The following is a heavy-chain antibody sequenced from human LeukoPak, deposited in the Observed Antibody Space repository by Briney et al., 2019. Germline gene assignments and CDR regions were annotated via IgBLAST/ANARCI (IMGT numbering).Heavy chain of an antibody. J-gene: IGHJ4*02. Sequence: GASVKVSCKASGYTFTGYYTHWVRQAPGQGLEWMGWINPNSGGPNYAQKFQGRVTMTRDTSISTAYMELSRLRSDDTAVYYCARVRTAGYYDILTGYRVFDYWGQGTLVTVSS. CDR2: INPNSGGP. D-gene: IGHD3-9*01. CDR1: GYTFTGYY. V-gene: IGHV1-2*02. CDR3: ARVRTAGYYDILTGYRVFDY.